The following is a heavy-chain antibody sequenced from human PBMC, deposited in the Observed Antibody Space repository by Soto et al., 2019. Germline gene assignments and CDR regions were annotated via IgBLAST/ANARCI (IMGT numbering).Heavy chain of an antibody. CDR2: INPNSGGT. CDR3: AKDMGQWVETFDY. Sequence: ASVKVSCKASGYTFTAYYMHWVRQAPGQGLEWMGWINPNSGGTNYAQKFQGWVTMTRDTSISTAYMELSRLRVEDTAVYYSAKDMGQWVETFDYWRHGTLVPVSS. CDR1: GYTFTAYY. J-gene: IGHJ4*01. V-gene: IGHV1-2*04. D-gene: IGHD6-19*01.